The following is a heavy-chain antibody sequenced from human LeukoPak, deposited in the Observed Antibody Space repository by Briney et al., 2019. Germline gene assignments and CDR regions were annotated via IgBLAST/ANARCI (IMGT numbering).Heavy chain of an antibody. Sequence: SETLSLTCTVSGGSISSSSYYWGWIRQPPGKGLEWIGEINHSGSTNYNPSLKSRVTISVDTSKNQFSLKLSSVTAADTAVYYCARPQYYYDSSGPNDAFDIWGQGTMVTVSS. D-gene: IGHD3-22*01. CDR3: ARPQYYYDSSGPNDAFDI. J-gene: IGHJ3*02. V-gene: IGHV4-39*07. CDR1: GGSISSSSYY. CDR2: INHSGST.